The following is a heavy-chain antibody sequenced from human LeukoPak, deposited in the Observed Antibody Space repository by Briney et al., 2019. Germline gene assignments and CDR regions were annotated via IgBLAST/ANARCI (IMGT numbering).Heavy chain of an antibody. CDR1: GYTFTSYY. Sequence: ASVKVSCKASGYTFTSYYMHWVRQAPGQGLEWMGIINPSGGSTSYAQKFQGRVTMTGDTSTSTVYMEVSSLRSEDTAVYYCARRNYYYYGMDVWGQGTTVTVSS. CDR2: INPSGGST. J-gene: IGHJ6*02. V-gene: IGHV1-46*01. CDR3: ARRNYYYYGMDV.